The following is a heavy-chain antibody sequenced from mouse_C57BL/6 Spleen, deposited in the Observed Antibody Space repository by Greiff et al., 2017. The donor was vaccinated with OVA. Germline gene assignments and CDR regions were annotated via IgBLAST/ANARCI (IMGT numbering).Heavy chain of an antibody. V-gene: IGHV1-62-2*01. Sequence: QVHVKQSGAELVKPGASVKLSCKASGYTFTEYTIHWVKQRSGQGLEWIGWFYPGSGSIKYNEKFKDKATLTADKSSSTVYMELSRLTSEDSAVYFCARHEEGDYDAYYAMDYWGQGTSVTVSS. CDR1: GYTFTEYT. D-gene: IGHD2-4*01. J-gene: IGHJ4*01. CDR2: FYPGSGSI. CDR3: ARHEEGDYDAYYAMDY.